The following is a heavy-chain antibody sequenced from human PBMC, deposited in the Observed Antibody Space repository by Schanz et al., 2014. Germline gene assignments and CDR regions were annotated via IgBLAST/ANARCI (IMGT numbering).Heavy chain of an antibody. Sequence: EVQLVESGGGLIQPGGSLRLSCAVSGFTVNTNYMSWVRQAPGKGLEWISSMYINSGSTQYADSVKGRFIISRDSSKNTLFLQMNSLRAEDTAVYFCARDEGRDGYNLAFDVWGQGTLVTLSS. CDR1: GFTVNTNY. J-gene: IGHJ3*01. CDR3: ARDEGRDGYNLAFDV. V-gene: IGHV3-53*01. CDR2: MYINSGST. D-gene: IGHD5-12*01.